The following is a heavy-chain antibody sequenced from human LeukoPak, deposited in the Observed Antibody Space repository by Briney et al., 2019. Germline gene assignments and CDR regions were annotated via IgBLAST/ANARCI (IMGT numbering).Heavy chain of an antibody. V-gene: IGHV3-23*01. D-gene: IGHD3-10*01. Sequence: GGSLRLSCAASGFTFSNYAMSWVRQAPGKGLEWVSAISGSGGSTYYADSVKGRFTISRDNSKNTLYLQMNSLRAEDTAVYYCAKVREYYYYGMDVWGQGTTVIVSS. CDR1: GFTFSNYA. J-gene: IGHJ6*02. CDR2: ISGSGGST. CDR3: AKVREYYYYGMDV.